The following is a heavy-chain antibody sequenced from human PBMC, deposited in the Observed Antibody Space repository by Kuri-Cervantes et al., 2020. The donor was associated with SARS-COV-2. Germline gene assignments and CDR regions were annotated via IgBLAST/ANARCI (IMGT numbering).Heavy chain of an antibody. Sequence: GESLKISCAASGFTFSSYAMSWVRQAPGKGLEWVSAISGSGGSTYYADSVKGRFTISRHNSKNTLYLQMNSLRAEDTAVYYCARAQGYYYMDVWGKGPRSPSP. CDR2: ISGSGGST. CDR3: ARAQGYYYMDV. CDR1: GFTFSSYA. J-gene: IGHJ6*03. V-gene: IGHV3-23*01.